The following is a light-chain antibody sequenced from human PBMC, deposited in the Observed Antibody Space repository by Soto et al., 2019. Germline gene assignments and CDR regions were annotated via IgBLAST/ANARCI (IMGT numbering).Light chain of an antibody. CDR3: QQYKSYSQFT. J-gene: IGKJ3*01. CDR1: QSISDW. CDR2: KAS. Sequence: DIQMTQSPSTLSASIGDRVIITCRASQSISDWLAWYQQKPGKAPNLLIYKASSLESGVPSRFGGSGSGTEFTLTISNLQPDDFAPYYCQQYKSYSQFTFGPGTKVDI. V-gene: IGKV1-5*03.